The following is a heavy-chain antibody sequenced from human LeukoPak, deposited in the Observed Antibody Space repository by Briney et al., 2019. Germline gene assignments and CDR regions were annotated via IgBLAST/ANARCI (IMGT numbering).Heavy chain of an antibody. Sequence: PSETLSLTCTVSGGSISSYYWSWIRQPPGKGLEWIGYIYYSGSTNYNPSLKSRVTISVDTSKNQFSLKLSSVTAADTAVYYCARDYYDSNGWFDPWGQGTLVTVSS. CDR3: ARDYYDSNGWFDP. CDR1: GGSISSYY. D-gene: IGHD3-22*01. J-gene: IGHJ5*02. CDR2: IYYSGST. V-gene: IGHV4-59*01.